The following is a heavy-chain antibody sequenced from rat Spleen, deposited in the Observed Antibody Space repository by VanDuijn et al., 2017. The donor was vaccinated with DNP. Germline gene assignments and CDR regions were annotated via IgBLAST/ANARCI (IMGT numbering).Heavy chain of an antibody. CDR2: INKDSTTI. J-gene: IGHJ2*01. D-gene: IGHD1-2*01. CDR1: GFTFSTYW. CDR3: AREEVAAIYY. V-gene: IGHV4-2*01. Sequence: EVQLVETGGGLVQPGRSLRLSCVVSGFTFSTYWMGWVRQAPGKGLEWIGEINKDSTTINYTPSLKDKFTISRDNAQNTLYLQMSKLGSEDTAIYYCAREEVAAIYYWGQGVMVTVSS.